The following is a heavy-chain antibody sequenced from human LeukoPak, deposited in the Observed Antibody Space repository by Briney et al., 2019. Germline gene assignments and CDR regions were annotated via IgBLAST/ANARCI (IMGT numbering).Heavy chain of an antibody. CDR1: GFTFSSYA. V-gene: IGHV3-23*01. J-gene: IGHJ5*02. D-gene: IGHD3-22*01. Sequence: GGSLRLSCAASGFTFSSYAMSWVRQAPGKGLEWVSAISGSGGSTYYADSVKGRFTISRDSSKNTLYLQMNSLRAEDTAVYYCAKDGVCYYDSSGYCFDPWGQGTLVTVSS. CDR3: AKDGVCYYDSSGYCFDP. CDR2: ISGSGGST.